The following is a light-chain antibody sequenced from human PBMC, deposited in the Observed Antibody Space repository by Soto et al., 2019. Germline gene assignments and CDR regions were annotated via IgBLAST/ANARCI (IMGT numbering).Light chain of an antibody. CDR3: QHRTSRYT. CDR1: QSVNSY. V-gene: IGKV3-11*01. J-gene: IGKJ2*01. Sequence: EIVLTQSPATLSLSPGERATLSCTASQSVNSYLAWYQHRPGQAPRLLIYDTFNRATGVPARFSGSGSGTDFTLTISSLEPGDFAVYYCQHRTSRYTFGQGTKVDIK. CDR2: DTF.